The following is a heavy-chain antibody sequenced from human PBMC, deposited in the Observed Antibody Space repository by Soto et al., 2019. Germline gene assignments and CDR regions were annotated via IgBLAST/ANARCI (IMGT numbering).Heavy chain of an antibody. CDR1: GGTFSSYT. CDR2: IIPILGIA. D-gene: IGHD3-9*01. V-gene: IGHV1-69*08. Sequence: QVQLVQSGAEVKKPGSSVKVSCKASGGTFSSYTISWVRQAPGQGLEWMGRIIPILGIANYAQKFQGRVTITADKSTSTAYMELSSLRSEDTAVYYCAREFDWSTGSFDYWGQGTLVTVSS. J-gene: IGHJ4*02. CDR3: AREFDWSTGSFDY.